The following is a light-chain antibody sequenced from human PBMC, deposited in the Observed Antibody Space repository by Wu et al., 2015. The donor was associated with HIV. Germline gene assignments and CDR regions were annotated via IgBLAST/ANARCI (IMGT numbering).Light chain of an antibody. CDR2: GAS. CDR3: HQYDSSPYS. CDR1: QSVSNK. Sequence: EIVMTQTPATLSVSPGERATLSCRASQSVSNKIAWYQQKRGQAPRLLIYGASYRATGIPDRFSASGSGTDFSLTIRRLEPEDFAVYYCHQYDSSPYSFGQGTKLEIK. J-gene: IGKJ2*03. V-gene: IGKV3-20*01.